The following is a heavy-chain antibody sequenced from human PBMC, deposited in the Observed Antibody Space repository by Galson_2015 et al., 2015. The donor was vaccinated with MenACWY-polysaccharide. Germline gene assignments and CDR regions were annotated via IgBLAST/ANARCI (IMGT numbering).Heavy chain of an antibody. V-gene: IGHV3-21*01. CDR2: ISSSSTYI. J-gene: IGHJ5*02. Sequence: SLRLSCAASGFTFSSYSMNWVRQAPGKGLEWVSSISSSSTYIYYADSEKGRLTISRDNAKNSLYLQMNSLRAEDTAVYYCAREDFRGRFDPWGQGTLVTVSS. D-gene: IGHD3-16*01. CDR1: GFTFSSYS. CDR3: AREDFRGRFDP.